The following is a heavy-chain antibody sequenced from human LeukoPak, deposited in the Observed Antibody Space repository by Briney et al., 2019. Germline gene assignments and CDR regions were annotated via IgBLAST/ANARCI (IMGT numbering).Heavy chain of an antibody. CDR2: IYTSGST. CDR3: AREPDGLLYFDRVKAFDI. J-gene: IGHJ3*02. V-gene: IGHV4-61*02. Sequence: PSETLSLTCTVSGGSISSGSYYWSWIRQPAGKGLEWIGRIYTSGSTNYNPSLKSRVTISVDTSKNQFSLKLSSVTAADTAVYYCAREPDGLLYFDRVKAFDIWGQGTMVTVSS. D-gene: IGHD3-9*01. CDR1: GGSISSGSYY.